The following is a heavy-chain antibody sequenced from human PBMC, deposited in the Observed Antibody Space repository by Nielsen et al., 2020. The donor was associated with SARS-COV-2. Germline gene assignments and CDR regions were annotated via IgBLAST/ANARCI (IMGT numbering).Heavy chain of an antibody. D-gene: IGHD3-10*01. J-gene: IGHJ6*02. CDR2: TYYRSKWYN. V-gene: IGHV6-1*01. Sequence: WIRQSPSRGLEWLGRTYYRSKWYNDYAVSVKSRITINPDTSKNQFSLKLSSVTAADTAVYYCARGGYYYGSGSYPSHYYYYGMDVWGQGTTVTVSS. CDR3: ARGGYYYGSGSYPSHYYYYGMDV.